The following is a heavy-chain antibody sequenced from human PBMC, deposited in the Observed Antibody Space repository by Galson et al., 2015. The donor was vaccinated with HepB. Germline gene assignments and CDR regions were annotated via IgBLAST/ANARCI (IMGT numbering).Heavy chain of an antibody. CDR2: ISYDGSNK. Sequence: SLRLSCAASGFTFSSYGMHWVRQAPGKGLEWVAVISYDGSNKYYADSVKGRFTISRDNSKNTLYLQMNSLRAEDTAVYYCAKGAVEWLPTGYYYYYMDVWGKGTTVTVSS. V-gene: IGHV3-30*18. CDR3: AKGAVEWLPTGYYYYYMDV. D-gene: IGHD3-3*01. J-gene: IGHJ6*03. CDR1: GFTFSSYG.